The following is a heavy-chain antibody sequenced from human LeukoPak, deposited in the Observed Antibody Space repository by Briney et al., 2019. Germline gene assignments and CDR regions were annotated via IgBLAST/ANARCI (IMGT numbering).Heavy chain of an antibody. J-gene: IGHJ6*03. D-gene: IGHD3-10*01. V-gene: IGHV1-2*02. CDR1: GYTFTGYY. CDR2: INPNSGGT. CDR3: ARLSGGSGSPEGPYYYYYYMDV. Sequence: ASVKISCKASGYTFTGYYMHWVRHAPGQGLEWMGWINPNSGGTNYAQKFQGRVTMTRDTSISTAYMELSRLRSDDTAVYYCARLSGGSGSPEGPYYYYYYMDVWGKGTTVTISS.